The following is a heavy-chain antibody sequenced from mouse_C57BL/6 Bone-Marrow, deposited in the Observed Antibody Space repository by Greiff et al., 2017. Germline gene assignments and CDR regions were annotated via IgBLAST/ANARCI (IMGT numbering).Heavy chain of an antibody. D-gene: IGHD4-1*02. CDR1: GFTFSSYG. Sequence: EVKVVESGGDLVKPGGSLKLSCAASGFTFSSYGMSWVRQTPDKRLEWVATISSGGSYTYYPDSVKGRFTISRDNAKNTLYLQMSSLKSEDTAMYYCARQQLGRFAYWGQGTLVTVSA. J-gene: IGHJ3*01. CDR2: ISSGGSYT. CDR3: ARQQLGRFAY. V-gene: IGHV5-6*01.